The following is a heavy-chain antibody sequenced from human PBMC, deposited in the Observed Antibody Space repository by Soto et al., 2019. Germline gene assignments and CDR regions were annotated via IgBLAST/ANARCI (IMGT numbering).Heavy chain of an antibody. V-gene: IGHV1-69*12. CDR2: IIPIFGTA. D-gene: IGHD3-22*01. Sequence: QVQLVQSGAEVKKPGSSVKVSCKASGGTFSSYAISWVRQAPGHWLEWMGGIIPIFGTANYAQKFQGRVTITADESTSTAYMELSSLRSEDTAVYYCARGGRLDYYDSSGYRIDYWGQGILVTVSS. CDR3: ARGGRLDYYDSSGYRIDY. CDR1: GGTFSSYA. J-gene: IGHJ4*02.